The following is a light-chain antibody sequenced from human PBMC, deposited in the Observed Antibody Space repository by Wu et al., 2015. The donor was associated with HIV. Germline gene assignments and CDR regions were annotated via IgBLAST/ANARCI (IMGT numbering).Light chain of an antibody. CDR2: MAS. Sequence: DIHMTQSPSTLSASVGDRVTITCRASQTISPWLAWYQQKPGKAPQLLIYMASILETGVSSTFSGSGSGAEFTLTISSLQPDDFATYYCQHYSGSSPTFGQGTKVEIK. CDR3: QHYSGSSPT. V-gene: IGKV1-5*03. J-gene: IGKJ1*01. CDR1: QTISPW.